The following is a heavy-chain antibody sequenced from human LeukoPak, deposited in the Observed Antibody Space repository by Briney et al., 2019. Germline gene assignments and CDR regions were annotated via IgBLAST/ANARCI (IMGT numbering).Heavy chain of an antibody. CDR1: GGSISSGGYY. Sequence: SQTLSLTCTVSGGSISSGGYYWSWIRQPPGKSLEWIGYIYHSGSTYYNPSLKSRLTISVDRSKNQFSLKLSSVTAADTAVYYCARKDFFFDYWGQGTLVTVSS. V-gene: IGHV4-30-2*01. CDR2: IYHSGST. CDR3: ARKDFFFDY. D-gene: IGHD3-3*01. J-gene: IGHJ4*02.